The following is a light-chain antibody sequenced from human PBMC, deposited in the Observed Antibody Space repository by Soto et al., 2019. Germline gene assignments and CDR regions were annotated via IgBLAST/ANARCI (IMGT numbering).Light chain of an antibody. Sequence: QSVLTQPASVSGSPGQSITISCSGTSSDVGTYNLVSWYQQYPGKATRLMIYEVTKRPSGVSNRFSGSKSGNTASLTISGLQPEDEADYYCCSYAGSSSAIFGTGTKLTVL. CDR3: CSYAGSSSAI. J-gene: IGLJ1*01. CDR1: SSDVGTYNL. V-gene: IGLV2-23*02. CDR2: EVT.